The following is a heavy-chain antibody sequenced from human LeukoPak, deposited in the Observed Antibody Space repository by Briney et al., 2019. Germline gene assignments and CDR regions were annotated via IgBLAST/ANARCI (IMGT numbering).Heavy chain of an antibody. CDR1: GGPISSSSYY. V-gene: IGHV4-39*01. Sequence: PSETLSLTCTVSGGPISSSSYYWGWIRQPPGKGLEWIGSIYYSGSTYYNPSLKSRVTISVDTSKNQFSLKLSSVTAADTAVYYCASGSYYYGSGSSKLFDYWGQGTLVTVSS. J-gene: IGHJ4*02. CDR3: ASGSYYYGSGSSKLFDY. D-gene: IGHD3-10*01. CDR2: IYYSGST.